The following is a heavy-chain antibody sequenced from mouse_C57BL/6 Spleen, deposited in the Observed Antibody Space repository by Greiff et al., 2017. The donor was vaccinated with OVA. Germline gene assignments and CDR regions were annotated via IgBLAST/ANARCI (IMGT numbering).Heavy chain of an antibody. V-gene: IGHV1-81*01. CDR2: IYPRSGNT. J-gene: IGHJ4*01. CDR3: AREDYYGLYYAMDY. CDR1: GYTFTSYG. Sequence: QVQLKESGAELARPGASVKLSCKASGYTFTSYGISWVKQRTGQGLEWIGEIYPRSGNTYYNEKFKGKATLTADKSSSTAYMELRSLTSEDSAVYFCAREDYYGLYYAMDYWGQGTSVTVSS. D-gene: IGHD1-1*01.